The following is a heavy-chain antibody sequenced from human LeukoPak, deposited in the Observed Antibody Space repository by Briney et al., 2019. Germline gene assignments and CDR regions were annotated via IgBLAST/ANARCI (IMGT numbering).Heavy chain of an antibody. J-gene: IGHJ6*03. CDR2: ISSSGSTI. CDR3: ARDFSGSSFSYYYYYYMDV. V-gene: IGHV3-48*03. D-gene: IGHD3-10*01. Sequence: PGGSLRLSCAASGFTFSSYEMNWVRQAPGKGLEWVSYISSSGSTIYYADSVKGRFTISRDNAKNSLYLQMNSLRAEDTAVYYCARDFSGSSFSYYYYYYMDVWGKGTTVTISS. CDR1: GFTFSSYE.